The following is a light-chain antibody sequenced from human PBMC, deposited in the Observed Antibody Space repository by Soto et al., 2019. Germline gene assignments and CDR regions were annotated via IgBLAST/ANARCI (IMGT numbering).Light chain of an antibody. CDR3: QQYVRFPYT. Sequence: DIQMTQSPSTLSASVGDTVTITCRASQSISNWLAWYQQKPGLAPKLLIHKASTLESGVPSRFSGSGSGTEFTLTISSLQPDDFATFYCQQYVRFPYTFGQGTKLEIK. J-gene: IGKJ2*01. CDR1: QSISNW. CDR2: KAS. V-gene: IGKV1-5*03.